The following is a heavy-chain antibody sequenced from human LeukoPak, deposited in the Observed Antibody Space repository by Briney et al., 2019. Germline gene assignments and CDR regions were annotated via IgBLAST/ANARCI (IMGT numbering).Heavy chain of an antibody. CDR2: IYSGGST. CDR3: ARATYYYMDV. V-gene: IGHV3-66*02. CDR1: GFTVSSNY. J-gene: IGHJ6*03. Sequence: GGSLRLSXAASGFTVSSNYMSWVRQAPGKGLEWVSVIYSGGSTYYADSVKGRFTISRDNSKNTLYLQMNSLRAEDTAAYYCARATYYYMDVWGKGTTVTVSS.